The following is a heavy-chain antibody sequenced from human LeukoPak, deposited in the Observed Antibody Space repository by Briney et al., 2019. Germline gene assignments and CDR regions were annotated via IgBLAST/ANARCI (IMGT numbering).Heavy chain of an antibody. D-gene: IGHD3-10*01. CDR3: ARDHTPYYYGSGSVDY. Sequence: ASVKVSCKASGYTFTSYGISWVRQAPGQGLEWMGRISAYNGNTNYAQKLQGRVTMTTDTSTSTAYMELRSLRSDDTAVYYCARDHTPYYYGSGSVDYWGQGTLVTVSS. J-gene: IGHJ4*02. CDR1: GYTFTSYG. CDR2: ISAYNGNT. V-gene: IGHV1-18*01.